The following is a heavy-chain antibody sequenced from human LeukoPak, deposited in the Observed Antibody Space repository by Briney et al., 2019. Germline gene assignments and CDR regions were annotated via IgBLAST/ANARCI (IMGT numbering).Heavy chain of an antibody. V-gene: IGHV3-15*01. J-gene: IGHJ4*02. Sequence: GGSLRLSCAASGFTFSNAWMSWVRQAPGKGLEWVGRIKSKTDGGTTDYAAPVKGRFTISRDDSKNTLYLQMNSLKTEDTAVYYCTTTLIAMSYYFDYWGLGTLVTVSS. CDR1: GFTFSNAW. CDR2: IKSKTDGGTT. CDR3: TTTLIAMSYYFDY. D-gene: IGHD5-18*01.